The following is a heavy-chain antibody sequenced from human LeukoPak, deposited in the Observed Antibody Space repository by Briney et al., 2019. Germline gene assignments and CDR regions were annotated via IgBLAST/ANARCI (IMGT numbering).Heavy chain of an antibody. CDR1: GYTFTSYG. CDR2: ISGYNGNT. CDR3: ARDFHSSGYYHYLHY. J-gene: IGHJ4*02. Sequence: GASVKVSCTASGYTFTSYGISWVRQAPGQALEWMGWISGYNGNTNYAQKLQGRVTMTTDTSTSTAYMELRSLRSDDTAVYYCARDFHSSGYYHYLHYWGQGTLVTVSS. D-gene: IGHD3-22*01. V-gene: IGHV1-18*01.